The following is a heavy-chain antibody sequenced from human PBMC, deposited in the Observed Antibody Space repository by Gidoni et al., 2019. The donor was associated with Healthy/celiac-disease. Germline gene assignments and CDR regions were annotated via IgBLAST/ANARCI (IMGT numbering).Heavy chain of an antibody. CDR3: AKGPYYYDSSGYYWGDY. D-gene: IGHD3-22*01. Sequence: EVQLLESGGCLVQPGRSLRLSCAASGFTFDDYAMHWVRQAPGKGLEWVSGISWNSGSIGYADSVKGRFTISRDNAKNSRYLQMNSLRAEDTALYYCAKGPYYYDSSGYYWGDYWGQGTLVTVSS. CDR2: ISWNSGSI. V-gene: IGHV3-9*01. CDR1: GFTFDDYA. J-gene: IGHJ4*02.